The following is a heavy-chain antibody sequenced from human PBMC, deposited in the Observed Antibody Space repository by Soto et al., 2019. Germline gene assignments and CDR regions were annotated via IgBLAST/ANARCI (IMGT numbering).Heavy chain of an antibody. CDR1: GYTFTRYG. V-gene: IGHV1-18*01. D-gene: IGHD2-15*01. CDR2: INTYNGNT. Sequence: QVQLVQSGAEVKNPGASVKVSCKASGYTFTRYGIGWARQAPGQGLEWMGWINTYNGNTNYAQNVQGRVTLTTDPSRSRAYMELSSLRSNDTAIYYCAMVGVYVTPSPQDVWGQGTTVIVSS. CDR3: AMVGVYVTPSPQDV. J-gene: IGHJ6*02.